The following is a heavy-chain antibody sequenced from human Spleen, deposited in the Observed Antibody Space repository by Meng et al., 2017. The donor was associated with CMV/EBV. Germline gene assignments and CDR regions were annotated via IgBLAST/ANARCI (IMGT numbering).Heavy chain of an antibody. CDR1: GGSISSSNL. CDR2: IYHSGST. Sequence: QVQLQESGPGLVKPSGTLSLTCAVSGGSISSSNLWTWVRQVPGKGLEWIGEIYHSGSTNYNPPLKSRVTISVDKFKNQFSLKLGSVTAADTAVYYCARIERRRILKYCGSDCFTTDYWGQGTLVTVSS. J-gene: IGHJ4*02. V-gene: IGHV4-4*02. D-gene: IGHD2-21*02. CDR3: ARIERRRILKYCGSDCFTTDY.